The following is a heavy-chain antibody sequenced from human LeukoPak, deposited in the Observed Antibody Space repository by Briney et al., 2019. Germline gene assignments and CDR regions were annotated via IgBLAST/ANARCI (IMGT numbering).Heavy chain of an antibody. J-gene: IGHJ4*02. CDR1: GGSFSGYY. Sequence: SETLSLTRAVYGGSFSGYYWSWIRQPPGKGLEWIWEINHSGSTNYNPSLKSRVTISVDTSKNQFSLKLSSVTAADTAVYYRARIKGPCDYWGQGTLVTVSS. V-gene: IGHV4-34*01. CDR3: ARIKGPCDY. CDR2: INHSGST.